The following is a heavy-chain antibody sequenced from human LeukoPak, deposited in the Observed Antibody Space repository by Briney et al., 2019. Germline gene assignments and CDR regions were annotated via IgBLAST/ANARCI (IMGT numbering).Heavy chain of an antibody. J-gene: IGHJ4*02. V-gene: IGHV1-69*04. CDR1: GVSFSSFA. CDR2: IIPPLDIT. Sequence: VASVKVSCKASGVSFSSFAVSWVRQAPGQGFEWMGRIIPPLDITNYAQKFPGGVTITTDKSATTVYMELSSLKSEDTAVYYCARSAVTGHFDLWGQGTLVTVSS. D-gene: IGHD6-19*01. CDR3: ARSAVTGHFDL.